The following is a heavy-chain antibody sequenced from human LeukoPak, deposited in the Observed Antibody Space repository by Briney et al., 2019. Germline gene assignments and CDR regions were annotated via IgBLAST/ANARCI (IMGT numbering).Heavy chain of an antibody. D-gene: IGHD3-16*01. V-gene: IGHV3-23*01. CDR1: GFSFSTYA. J-gene: IGHJ4*02. CDR3: AKDGGFGVGYFDF. Sequence: GGSLRLSCAASGFSFSTYAMNWVRQAPGKGLRWVSTISGIGGSTYYADSVKGRYTISRDNSKNTLYQQMNSLSAEDTAVYYCAKDGGFGVGYFDFWGQGIVVTVSS. CDR2: ISGIGGST.